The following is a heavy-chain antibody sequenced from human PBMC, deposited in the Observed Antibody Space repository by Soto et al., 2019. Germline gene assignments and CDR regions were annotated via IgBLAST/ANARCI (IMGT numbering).Heavy chain of an antibody. V-gene: IGHV3-48*03. CDR2: ISSTGTLI. Sequence: GGSLRLSCTASGFTFSSYEMNWVRQAPGKGLEWVSYISSTGTLIYYADSVKGRFTISRDNAKSSLYLQMNSLRAEDTAVYYCARAMSYDDSSGYHVEYWGEGTLVTVSS. CDR1: GFTFSSYE. CDR3: ARAMSYDDSSGYHVEY. J-gene: IGHJ4*02. D-gene: IGHD3-22*01.